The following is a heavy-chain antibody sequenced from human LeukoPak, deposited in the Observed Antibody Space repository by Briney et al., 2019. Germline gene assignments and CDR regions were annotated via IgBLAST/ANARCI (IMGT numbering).Heavy chain of an antibody. J-gene: IGHJ4*01. CDR2: INPSGGTT. Sequence: ASVKVSCKASGYIFTTYFMHWVRQAPGQGLEWMGFINPSGGTTGYSQKFQGRVTMTKDTSTSKVYMALSSLRSEDTAVYYCARVRGHGDMIDYWGQGTLVTVSS. CDR1: GYIFTTYF. CDR3: ARVRGHGDMIDY. D-gene: IGHD3-10*01. V-gene: IGHV1-46*01.